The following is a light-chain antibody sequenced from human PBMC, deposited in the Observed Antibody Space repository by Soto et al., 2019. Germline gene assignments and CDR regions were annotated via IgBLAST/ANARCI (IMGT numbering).Light chain of an antibody. CDR1: QSVRNN. Sequence: MVMAHSPATLSASPGGRATLSCRASQSVRNNLAWYQQKPGLAPRLLIYGASTRATGIPARFSGSGYGTEFTLTISSLQSEDFAVYYCQQYNNWPLTFGGGTKVDIK. J-gene: IGKJ4*01. V-gene: IGKV3-15*01. CDR3: QQYNNWPLT. CDR2: GAS.